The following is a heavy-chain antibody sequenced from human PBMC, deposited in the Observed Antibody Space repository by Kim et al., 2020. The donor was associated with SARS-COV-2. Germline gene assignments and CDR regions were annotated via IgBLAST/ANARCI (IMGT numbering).Heavy chain of an antibody. CDR2: IRSKANSYAT. V-gene: IGHV3-73*01. D-gene: IGHD6-19*01. Sequence: GGSLRLSCAASGFTLSGSTVHWVRQASGKGLEWVGRIRSKANSYATAYSASVKNRFTISRDDSKNTAYLQMNSLKTEDTAVYYCARVNPIAGGWYDAFD. J-gene: IGHJ3*02. CDR3: ARVNPIAGGWYDAFD. CDR1: GFTLSGST.